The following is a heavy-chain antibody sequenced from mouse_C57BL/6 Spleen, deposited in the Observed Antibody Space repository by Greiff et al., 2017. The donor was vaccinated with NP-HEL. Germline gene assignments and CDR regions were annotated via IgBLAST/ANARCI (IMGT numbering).Heavy chain of an antibody. CDR1: GFNIKDYY. D-gene: IGHD1-1*01. J-gene: IGHJ3*01. CDR3: AIYGCREGLAY. CDR2: IDPEDGET. Sequence: EVQLQQSGAELVKPGASVKLSCTASGFNIKDYYMHWVKQRTEQGLEWIGRIDPEDGETKYAPKFQGKATITADTSSNTAYVQLSSLTSEDTAVYYCAIYGCREGLAYWGQGTLVTVSA. V-gene: IGHV14-2*01.